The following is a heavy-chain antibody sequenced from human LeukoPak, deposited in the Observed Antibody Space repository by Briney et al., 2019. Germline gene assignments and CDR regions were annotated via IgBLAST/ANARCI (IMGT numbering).Heavy chain of an antibody. CDR2: IYYSGNT. J-gene: IGHJ5*02. Sequence: SETLSLTCTVSGGSINNYYWSWIRQPPGKGLEWIGSIYYSGNTNYNPSIKSRVTMSVDTSKYQFSLNLGSVTAADTAVYYCARQVGYCSSLSCYPWFDPWGQGTLVTVSP. D-gene: IGHD2-2*01. CDR3: ARQVGYCSSLSCYPWFDP. V-gene: IGHV4-59*01. CDR1: GGSINNYY.